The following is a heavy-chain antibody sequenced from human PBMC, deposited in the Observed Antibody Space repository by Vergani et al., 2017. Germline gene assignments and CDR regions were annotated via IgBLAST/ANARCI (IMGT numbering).Heavy chain of an antibody. J-gene: IGHJ4*01. CDR1: GFTFSSYA. V-gene: IGHV4-59*01. CDR3: ARVVASYYDGSGRTPVLFDY. Sequence: VQLLESGGGLVQPGGSLRLSCAASGFTFSSYAMSWVRQAPGKGLEWIGYIYYSGSTNYNPSLKSRVTISVNTSKNQFSLKLSAVTAADTAVYYCARVVASYYDGSGRTPVLFDYWGQGTLVTVSS. CDR2: IYYSGST. D-gene: IGHD3-10*01.